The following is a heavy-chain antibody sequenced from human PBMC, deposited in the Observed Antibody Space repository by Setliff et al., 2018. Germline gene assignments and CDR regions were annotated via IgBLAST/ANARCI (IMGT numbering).Heavy chain of an antibody. CDR2: TIPMFGTT. J-gene: IGHJ6*03. D-gene: IGHD5-18*01. Sequence: GASVKVSCKASGGTFSTYGISWVRQAPGQGLEWMGGTIPMFGTTEYAQKFQGRLTIITDESTSTAYMELSSLTSDDTAVYYCAREGVDTRSSTDYRYYMDVWGQGTTVTVSS. CDR3: AREGVDTRSSTDYRYYMDV. CDR1: GGTFSTYG. V-gene: IGHV1-69*05.